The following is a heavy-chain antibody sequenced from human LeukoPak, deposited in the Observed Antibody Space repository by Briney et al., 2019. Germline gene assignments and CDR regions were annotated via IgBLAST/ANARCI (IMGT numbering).Heavy chain of an antibody. CDR1: GFTFSTHA. J-gene: IGHJ4*02. CDR2: IWFDGKTT. Sequence: PGGSLRLSCAASGFTFSTHAMHWVRQAPAKGLEWVAMIWFDGKTTYYVNSVKGRFTISRDNSKNTVDLRMNSLRAEDTAVYYCAKAPYSSSSRFYYWGQGTLVTVSS. CDR3: AKAPYSSSSRFYY. V-gene: IGHV3-33*06. D-gene: IGHD6-6*01.